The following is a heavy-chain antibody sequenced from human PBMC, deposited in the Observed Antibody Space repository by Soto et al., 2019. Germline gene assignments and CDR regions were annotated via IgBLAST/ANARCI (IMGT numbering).Heavy chain of an antibody. V-gene: IGHV1-2*04. J-gene: IGHJ6*02. CDR1: GYTFTGYY. D-gene: IGHD3-3*01. CDR3: ARGIFGVVSNSYGMDV. CDR2: INPNSGGT. Sequence: GASVKVSCKASGYTFTGYYMHWVRQAPGQGLEWMGWINPNSGGTNYAQKFQGWVTMTRDTSISTAYMELSRLRSDDTAVYYCARGIFGVVSNSYGMDVWGQGTTVTVS.